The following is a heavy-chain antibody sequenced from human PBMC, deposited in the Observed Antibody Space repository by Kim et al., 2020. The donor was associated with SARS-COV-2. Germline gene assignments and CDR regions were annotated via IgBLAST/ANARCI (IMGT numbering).Heavy chain of an antibody. CDR3: AKSDCGGDCYLLKY. V-gene: IGHV3-43*01. Sequence: GGSLRLSCAASGFTFDDYTMHWVRQTPGKGLEWVSLINCGSGNTYYADSVKGRFTISRDNSKNSLYLQMNSLRTEDTALYYCAKSDCGGDCYLLKYWGKGTLDTVSS. D-gene: IGHD2-21*02. J-gene: IGHJ4*02. CDR1: GFTFDDYT. CDR2: INCGSGNT.